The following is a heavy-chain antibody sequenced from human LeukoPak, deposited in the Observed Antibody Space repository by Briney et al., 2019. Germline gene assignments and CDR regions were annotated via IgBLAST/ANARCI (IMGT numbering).Heavy chain of an antibody. CDR2: IKSKNDGGTI. CDR3: TTDAGYDSRWYNY. J-gene: IGHJ4*02. CDR1: GITFSNAY. V-gene: IGHV3-15*01. D-gene: IGHD6-13*01. Sequence: PGGSLRLSCVAAGITFSNAYMSWVRQAPGKGLEWVGRIKSKNDGGTIDYAAPVKGRFTISRDDSRNTLYLQMNSLKTEDTAVYYCTTDAGYDSRWYNYWGQGSLVTVSS.